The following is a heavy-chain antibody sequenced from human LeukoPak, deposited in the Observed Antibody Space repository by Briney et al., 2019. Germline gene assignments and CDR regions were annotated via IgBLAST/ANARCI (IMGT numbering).Heavy chain of an antibody. Sequence: SETLSLTCTVSGGSISSSSYYWGWIRQPPGKGLEWIGSIYYSRSAYYNPSLKSRVTISVDTSKNQFSLKLSSVTAADTAVYYCARVPTVTFFDYWGQGTLVTVSS. CDR3: ARVPTVTFFDY. CDR1: GGSISSSSYY. CDR2: IYYSRSA. D-gene: IGHD4-17*01. V-gene: IGHV4-39*01. J-gene: IGHJ4*02.